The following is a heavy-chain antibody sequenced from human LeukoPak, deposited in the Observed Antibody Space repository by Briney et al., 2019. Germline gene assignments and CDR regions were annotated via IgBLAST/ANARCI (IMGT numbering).Heavy chain of an antibody. J-gene: IGHJ5*02. Sequence: GGSLRLSCAASGFTFSRYAMSWVRQAPGKGLEWVSAISGSGGSTYYADSVKGRFTISRDNSKNTLYLQMNSLRAEDTAVYYCAKSGGGFGELLNWFDPWGQGTLVTVSS. CDR1: GFTFSRYA. V-gene: IGHV3-23*01. D-gene: IGHD3-10*01. CDR2: ISGSGGST. CDR3: AKSGGGFGELLNWFDP.